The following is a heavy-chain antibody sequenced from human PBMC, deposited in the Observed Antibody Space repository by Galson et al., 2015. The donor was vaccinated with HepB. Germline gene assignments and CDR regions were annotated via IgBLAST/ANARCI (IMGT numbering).Heavy chain of an antibody. J-gene: IGHJ3*02. D-gene: IGHD4-17*01. CDR3: ATEVVYMTTVNWASDI. CDR1: GYTLTELS. Sequence: SVKVSCKVSGYTLTELSMHWVRQAPGKGLEWMGGFDPEDGETIYAQKFQGRVTMTEDTSTDTAYMELSSLRSEDTAVYYCATEVVYMTTVNWASDIWGQGTMVTVSS. CDR2: FDPEDGET. V-gene: IGHV1-24*01.